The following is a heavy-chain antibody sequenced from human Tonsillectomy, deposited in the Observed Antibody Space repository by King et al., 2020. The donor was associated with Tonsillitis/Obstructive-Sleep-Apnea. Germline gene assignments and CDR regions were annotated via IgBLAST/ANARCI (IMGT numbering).Heavy chain of an antibody. Sequence: QLVESGAEVKKPGESLRISCKGSEYIFTNYWINWVRQMPGKGLEWMGTIDPSDSYTNYSPSFQGHVSISADKSISTAYMQVSRLKASDTAMYYCARSAYNNGFSAYSYVMDVWGQGTTVTVSS. CDR3: ARSAYNNGFSAYSYVMDV. J-gene: IGHJ6*02. CDR1: EYIFTNYW. D-gene: IGHD2-8*01. V-gene: IGHV5-10-1*03. CDR2: IDPSDSYT.